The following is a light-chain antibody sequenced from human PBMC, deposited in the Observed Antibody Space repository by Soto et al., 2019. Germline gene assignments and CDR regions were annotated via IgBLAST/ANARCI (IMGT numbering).Light chain of an antibody. CDR3: QQYGRSPFT. Sequence: EIVLTQSPGTLSLSPGERATLSCRASQSVSVNSLAWYQQKGGQAPRLLIYAASTRATGVPDRFSGTGSGTDFALTISRLETDDSAVYYCQQYGRSPFTFGPGTKVDIK. J-gene: IGKJ3*01. CDR1: QSVSVNS. CDR2: AAS. V-gene: IGKV3-20*01.